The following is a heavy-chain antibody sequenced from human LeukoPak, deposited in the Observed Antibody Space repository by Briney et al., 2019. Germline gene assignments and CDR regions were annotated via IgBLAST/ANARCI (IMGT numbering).Heavy chain of an antibody. CDR2: FDRHDCST. CDR3: ATGPAVAGYFDY. V-gene: IGHV1-24*01. CDR1: GYTLTELS. J-gene: IGHJ4*02. D-gene: IGHD6-19*01. Sequence: ASLKVSCKVSGYTLTELSMHWVRQAPGKRLEWMGGFDRHDCSTVYAQNFQGRVIMTEDTSTDTAYMELSSLRSEDTAVYYCATGPAVAGYFDYWGQGTLVTVSS.